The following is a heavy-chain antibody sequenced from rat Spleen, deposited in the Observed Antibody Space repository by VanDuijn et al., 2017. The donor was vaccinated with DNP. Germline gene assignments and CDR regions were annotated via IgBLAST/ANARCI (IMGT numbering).Heavy chain of an antibody. CDR2: ISASGGST. J-gene: IGHJ3*01. V-gene: IGHV5-19*01. Sequence: EVQLVESGGGLVQPGRSLKLSCAASGITFSNSGMHWIRQAPTKGLEWVASISASGGSTSYRDSVKGRFTISRDNAENTVYLQMNSLRSEDTATYYCATHTFTPGITTPFAYWGQGTLVTVSS. CDR3: ATHTFTPGITTPFAY. CDR1: GITFSNSG. D-gene: IGHD1-4*01.